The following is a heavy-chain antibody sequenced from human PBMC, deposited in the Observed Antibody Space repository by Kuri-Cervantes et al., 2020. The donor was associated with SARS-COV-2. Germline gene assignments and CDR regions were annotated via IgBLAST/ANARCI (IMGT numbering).Heavy chain of an antibody. J-gene: IGHJ4*02. CDR3: AKDSSSGWYGGLDY. V-gene: IGHV3-30*02. CDR2: TRFDGGNK. Sequence: GESLKISCAASGFTFSSYGMHWVRQAPGKGLEWVAFTRFDGGNKYYADSVKGRFTISRDNSKNTLYLQMNSLRAEDTAVYYCAKDSSSGWYGGLDYWGQGTLVTVSS. D-gene: IGHD6-19*01. CDR1: GFTFSSYG.